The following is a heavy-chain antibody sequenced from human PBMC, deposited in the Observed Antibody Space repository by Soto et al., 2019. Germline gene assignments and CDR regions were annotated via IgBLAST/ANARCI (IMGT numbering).Heavy chain of an antibody. J-gene: IGHJ4*02. D-gene: IGHD6-13*01. Sequence: QITLKASGPTLVKPTQTLTLTCTFSGFSLSTSGVGVGWIRQPPGKGLEGIALIYWNECKRYTPSLKSRLTVPKHTSKNQVVDPMATMDHVDAATYYCAHSSSRWCDDSEYWGQGTLVTASS. CDR1: GFSLSTSGVG. CDR2: IYWNECK. V-gene: IGHV2-5*01. CDR3: AHSSSRWCDDSEY.